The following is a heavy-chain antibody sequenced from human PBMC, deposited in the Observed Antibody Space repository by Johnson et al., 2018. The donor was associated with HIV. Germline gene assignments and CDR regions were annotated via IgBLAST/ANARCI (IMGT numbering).Heavy chain of an antibody. V-gene: IGHV3-7*05. D-gene: IGHD1-26*01. J-gene: IGHJ3*02. Sequence: VQLVESGGGLVQPGGSLRLSCAASGFTFSTYWMNWVRQAPGKGLEWLANINQDGSAKYSVDSLKGRFPISRDNVKNSLYLQMNSLRVEDAAVYYCVRGRDSSGDGGAFDIWGEGTVVTVSS. CDR1: GFTFSTYW. CDR2: INQDGSAK. CDR3: VRGRDSSGDGGAFDI.